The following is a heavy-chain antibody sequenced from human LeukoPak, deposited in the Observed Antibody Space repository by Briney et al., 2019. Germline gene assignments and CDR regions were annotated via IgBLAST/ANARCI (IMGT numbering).Heavy chain of an antibody. Sequence: GGSLRLSCAASGLTFSSYEMNWVRQAPGKGLEWVSYISRSGSSIYYADSVKGRFTISRDNAKKSLYLQMHSLRAEDTAVYYCARDSLKFDSSGYYPDAFDIWGQGTMVTVSS. V-gene: IGHV3-48*03. CDR1: GLTFSSYE. D-gene: IGHD3-22*01. CDR2: ISRSGSSI. CDR3: ARDSLKFDSSGYYPDAFDI. J-gene: IGHJ3*02.